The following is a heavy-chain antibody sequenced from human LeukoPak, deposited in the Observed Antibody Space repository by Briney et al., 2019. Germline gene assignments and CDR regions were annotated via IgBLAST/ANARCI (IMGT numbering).Heavy chain of an antibody. J-gene: IGHJ4*02. CDR2: IYTSGST. V-gene: IGHV4-61*02. Sequence: SETLSLTCTVSGESISSGSYYCNWIRQPAGNGLEWIGRIYTSGSTDYNPSLKSRVTISLDTTKNQFSLNLKSVTAVDTAVYYCARGTASVWELFHYWGQGSLVTVSS. CDR3: ARGTASVWELFHY. CDR1: GESISSGSYY. D-gene: IGHD1-26*01.